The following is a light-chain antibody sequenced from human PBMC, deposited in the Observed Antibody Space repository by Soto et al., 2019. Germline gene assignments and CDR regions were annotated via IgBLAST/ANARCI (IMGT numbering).Light chain of an antibody. CDR2: DAS. CDR3: QQRYSTPLT. J-gene: IGKJ4*01. CDR1: QSISSY. V-gene: IGKV1-39*01. Sequence: DIQMTQSPSSLSASVGDRVTITCRASQSISSYLNWYQQKPGKAPKLLIYDASSLQSGVPSRFSGSGSGTDFTLTISSLQPEDFATYYCQQRYSTPLTFGGGNKVEIK.